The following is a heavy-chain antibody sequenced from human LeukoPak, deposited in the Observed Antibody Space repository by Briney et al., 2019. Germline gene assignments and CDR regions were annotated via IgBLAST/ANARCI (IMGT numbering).Heavy chain of an antibody. CDR1: GYTFTSYG. D-gene: IGHD1-26*01. CDR2: INPNSGGT. V-gene: IGHV1-2*02. J-gene: IGHJ4*02. Sequence: ASVKVSCKAPGYTFTSYGISWVRQAPGQGLEWMGWINPNSGGTNHAQKFQGRVTMTRDTSISTAYMELSRLRSDDTAVYYCARGVGAVLNFDYWGQGTLVTVSS. CDR3: ARGVGAVLNFDY.